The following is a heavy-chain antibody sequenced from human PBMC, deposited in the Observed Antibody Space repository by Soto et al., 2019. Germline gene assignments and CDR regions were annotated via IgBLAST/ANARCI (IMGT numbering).Heavy chain of an antibody. D-gene: IGHD3-10*01. CDR1: GFTFSNAW. CDR2: IKSKTDGGTT. J-gene: IGHJ6*02. Sequence: EVQLVESGGGLVKPGGSLRLSCAASGFTFSNAWMSWVRQAPGKGLEWVGRIKSKTDGGTTDYAAPVKGRFTISRDASKTTLYLQMNSLKTEDTAVYYCTTGLVRGGNGMDVWGQGTTVTVSS. CDR3: TTGLVRGGNGMDV. V-gene: IGHV3-15*01.